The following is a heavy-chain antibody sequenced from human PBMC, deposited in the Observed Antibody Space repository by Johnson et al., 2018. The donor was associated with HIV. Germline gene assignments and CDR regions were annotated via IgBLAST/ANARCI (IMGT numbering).Heavy chain of an antibody. V-gene: IGHV3-13*01. J-gene: IGHJ3*02. CDR1: GFTFSSYD. CDR3: ARDLPWSSSWESDAFDI. D-gene: IGHD6-13*01. Sequence: VQLVESGGGLVQPGGSLRLSCAASGFTFSSYDLHWVRQATGKGLEWVSAIGTAGDTYYPGSVKGRFTISRDNSKNSLYLQMNSLRAEDTAVYYCARDLPWSSSWESDAFDIWGQGTMVTVSS. CDR2: IGTAGDT.